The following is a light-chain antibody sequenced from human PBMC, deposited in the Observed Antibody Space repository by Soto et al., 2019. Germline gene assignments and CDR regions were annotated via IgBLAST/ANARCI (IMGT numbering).Light chain of an antibody. CDR1: QSVSSSY. CDR3: QQYGSSPST. V-gene: IGKV3-20*01. CDR2: CAS. J-gene: IGKJ1*01. Sequence: EIVLTQSPGTLSLSPGERATLSCRASQSVSSSYLAWYQQKPGQAPRLLIYCASSRATGIPDRFSGSGSGTAFTLTISRLEPEDFAVYYCQQYGSSPSTFGQGTKVEIK.